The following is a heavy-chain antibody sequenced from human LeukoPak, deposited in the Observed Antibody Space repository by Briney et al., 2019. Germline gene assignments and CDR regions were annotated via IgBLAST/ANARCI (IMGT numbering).Heavy chain of an antibody. CDR1: GFTFSRYG. CDR3: AKEGYYGSGSFPDY. V-gene: IGHV3-30*18. D-gene: IGHD3-10*01. Sequence: PGRSLRLSCAASGFTFSRYGMHWVRQAPGKGLEWVAAISYDRSNEYYADSVKGRFTISRDNSKNTLYLQMNSLRVEDTAVYYCAKEGYYGSGSFPDYWGRGTLVTVSS. J-gene: IGHJ4*02. CDR2: ISYDRSNE.